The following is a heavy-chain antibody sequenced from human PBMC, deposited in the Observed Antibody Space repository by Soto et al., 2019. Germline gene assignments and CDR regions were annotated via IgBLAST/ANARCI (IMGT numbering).Heavy chain of an antibody. D-gene: IGHD6-13*01. Sequence: KPSETLSLTCSVPGRSISEINSYRGWIRQTPGEGLEWIGTIHHTGHTYYNPSLRSRFTISIDTSKSHFSLKVSSVSATDTAVYFCARARIVAAGTIFDYWGQGTLVTVSS. CDR1: GRSISEINSY. V-gene: IGHV4-39*02. J-gene: IGHJ4*02. CDR2: IHHTGHT. CDR3: ARARIVAAGTIFDY.